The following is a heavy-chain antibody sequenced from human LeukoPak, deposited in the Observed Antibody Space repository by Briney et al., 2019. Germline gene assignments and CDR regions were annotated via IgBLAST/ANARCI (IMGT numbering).Heavy chain of an antibody. J-gene: IGHJ4*02. CDR1: GGSISSSSYY. CDR3: ARDEGSAYPFDY. CDR2: IYYSGST. V-gene: IGHV4-39*07. D-gene: IGHD3-22*01. Sequence: SETLSLTCTVSGGSISSSSYYWGWIRQPPGKGLEWIGSIYYSGSTYYNPSLKSRVTISVDTSKNQFSLNLNSVTAADTPVYFCARDEGSAYPFDYWGQGTLVTVSS.